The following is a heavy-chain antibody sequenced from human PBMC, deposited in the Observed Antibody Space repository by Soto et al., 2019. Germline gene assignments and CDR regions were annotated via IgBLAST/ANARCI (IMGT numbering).Heavy chain of an antibody. J-gene: IGHJ4*02. D-gene: IGHD1-26*01. CDR1: GYTFANYA. V-gene: IGHV1-3*01. CDR2: INPGNGDT. CDR3: ARAGPGGGSYLIDY. Sequence: ASVKVSCKASGYTFANYAMHWVRQAPGQRLEWMGFINPGNGDTRYSQKFQGRVTITRDTSASTVYMELSSLTSEDTAVHYCARAGPGGGSYLIDYWGQGTLVTVSS.